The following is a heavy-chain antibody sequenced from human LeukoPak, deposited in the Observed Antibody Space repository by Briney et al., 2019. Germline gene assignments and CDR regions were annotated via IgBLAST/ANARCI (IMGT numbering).Heavy chain of an antibody. V-gene: IGHV3-21*01. Sequence: GGSLRLSCAASGFTFSSYEMHWVRQAPGKGLEWVSSISTSSSYIYYADSVKGRFTISRDNAKNSLYLQMNSLRAEDTAVYYCAGDLAGATVAGRWFDYWGQGTLVTVSS. D-gene: IGHD6-19*01. J-gene: IGHJ4*02. CDR2: ISTSSSYI. CDR1: GFTFSSYE. CDR3: AGDLAGATVAGRWFDY.